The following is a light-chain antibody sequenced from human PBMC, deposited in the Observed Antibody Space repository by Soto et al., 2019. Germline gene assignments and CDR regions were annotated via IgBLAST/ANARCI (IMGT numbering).Light chain of an antibody. CDR3: QQYGSSLIT. Sequence: EIVLTQSPGTLSLSLGERATLSCRASQSISSNLAWYQQKPGQAPRLLIYGASSRATGIPDRFSGSGSGTDFTLTISRLEPEDFAVYYCQQYGSSLITFGQGTRLEIK. CDR2: GAS. V-gene: IGKV3-20*01. J-gene: IGKJ5*01. CDR1: QSISSN.